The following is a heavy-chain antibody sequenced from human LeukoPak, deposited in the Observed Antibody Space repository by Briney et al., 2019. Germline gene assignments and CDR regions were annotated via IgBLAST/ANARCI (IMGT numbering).Heavy chain of an antibody. J-gene: IGHJ4*02. Sequence: SETLSLTCTVSGGSISSGSYYWSWIRQPAGKGLEWIGRIYTSGSTNYNPSLKSRVTISVDTSKNQFSLKLSSVTAADTAVYYCARLRLWGMATIPPFSLFDYWGQGTLVTVSS. CDR3: ARLRLWGMATIPPFSLFDY. CDR2: IYTSGST. D-gene: IGHD5-24*01. CDR1: GGSISSGSYY. V-gene: IGHV4-61*02.